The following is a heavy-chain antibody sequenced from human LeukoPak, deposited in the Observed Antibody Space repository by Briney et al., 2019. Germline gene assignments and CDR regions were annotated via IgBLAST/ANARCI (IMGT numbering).Heavy chain of an antibody. CDR3: ARVQASYYYGSGSYRGRGYYYAMDV. Sequence: SETLSLTCAVYVGSFSGYYWSWIREPPGKGLEWIGEINHSGFTKYNPSLKSRVTISEDTSKNQFSLTLSSVTAADTAVYYCARVQASYYYGSGSYRGRGYYYAMDVWGKGTPVTVSS. V-gene: IGHV4-34*01. CDR2: INHSGFT. J-gene: IGHJ6*04. D-gene: IGHD3-10*01. CDR1: VGSFSGYY.